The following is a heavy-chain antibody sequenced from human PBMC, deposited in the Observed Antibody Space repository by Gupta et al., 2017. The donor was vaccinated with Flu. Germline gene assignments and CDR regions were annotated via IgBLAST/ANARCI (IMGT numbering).Heavy chain of an antibody. CDR2: LSPSGDTT. CDR1: GFAFRRSA. D-gene: IGHD5-12*01. Sequence: EVQLLESGGGLVQPGGSLRLSCTASGFAFRRSARSWVRQAPGKGLEWVSALSPSGDTTYYADSVTGRFTISRDNSNSTLYLQMNSLRAGDTAVYYCANLRIGGYDMSGDYWGQGSLVTVSS. V-gene: IGHV3-23*01. J-gene: IGHJ4*02. CDR3: ANLRIGGYDMSGDY.